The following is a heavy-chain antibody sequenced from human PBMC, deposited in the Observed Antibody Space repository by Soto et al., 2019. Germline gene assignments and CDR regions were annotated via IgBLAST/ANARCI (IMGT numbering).Heavy chain of an antibody. D-gene: IGHD6-19*01. Sequence: PGESLKISCQGSGYTFSDYWIGWVRQVPGKGLEWVGTIYAGDSDPRYSPSFEGQVTMSVDKSISTACLHWSSLKASDSAIYYCARQHPLDSSAWYNWGQGTLVTVSS. CDR3: ARQHPLDSSAWYN. V-gene: IGHV5-51*01. CDR2: IYAGDSDP. CDR1: GYTFSDYW. J-gene: IGHJ4*02.